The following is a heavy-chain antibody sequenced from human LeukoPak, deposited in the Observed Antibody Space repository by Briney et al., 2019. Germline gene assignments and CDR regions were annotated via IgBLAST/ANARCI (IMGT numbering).Heavy chain of an antibody. Sequence: SSVTVSCKASGDTFSSYAISWLRQAPGQGLEWMGGIIPILGTTNYAQKFQGRVTITADESTSTLYMELRSLRSEDTAIYYCARDDYYDSSAYRENPFDVWGQGTMVTVSS. CDR3: ARDDYYDSSAYRENPFDV. V-gene: IGHV1-69*01. CDR1: GDTFSSYA. D-gene: IGHD3-22*01. CDR2: IIPILGTT. J-gene: IGHJ3*01.